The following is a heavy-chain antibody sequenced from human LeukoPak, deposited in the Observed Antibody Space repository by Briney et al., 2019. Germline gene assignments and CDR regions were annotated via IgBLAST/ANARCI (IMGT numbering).Heavy chain of an antibody. V-gene: IGHV3-33*01. J-gene: IGHJ4*02. Sequence: GGSLRLSCAASGFTFSSYGMHWVRQAPGKGLEWVAVIWYDGSNKYYADSVKGRFTISRDNSKNTLYLQMNSLRAEDTAVYYCTRWVVNSNLDYWGQGTPVTVSS. CDR2: IWYDGSNK. CDR3: TRWVVNSNLDY. D-gene: IGHD5-18*01. CDR1: GFTFSSYG.